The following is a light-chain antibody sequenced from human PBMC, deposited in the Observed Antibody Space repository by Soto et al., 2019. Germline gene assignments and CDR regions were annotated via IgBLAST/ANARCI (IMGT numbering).Light chain of an antibody. CDR2: DAS. J-gene: IGKJ4*01. V-gene: IGKV1-5*01. CDR3: QQYYNYPLT. CDR1: QSVRSW. Sequence: DIPMTQSPSTLSASVGDRVTITCRASQSVRSWLAWYQQKPGRAPKFLIYDASSLESGVPSRFSGSGSGTEFTLTISNLQPDDFATYYCQQYYNYPLTFGGGTKVEI.